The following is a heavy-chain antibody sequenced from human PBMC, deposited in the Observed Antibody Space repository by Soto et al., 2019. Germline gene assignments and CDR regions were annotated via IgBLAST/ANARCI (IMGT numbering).Heavy chain of an antibody. D-gene: IGHD2-2*01. V-gene: IGHV3-23*01. CDR3: AKDKAPFGCSSTSCYAWFDP. Sequence: GGSLRLSCTASGFTFSSYAMSWVRQAPGKGLEWVSAISGSGGSTYYADSVKGRFTISRDNSKNTLYLQMNSLRAEDTAVYYCAKDKAPFGCSSTSCYAWFDPWGQGTLVTVSS. CDR2: ISGSGGST. CDR1: GFTFSSYA. J-gene: IGHJ5*02.